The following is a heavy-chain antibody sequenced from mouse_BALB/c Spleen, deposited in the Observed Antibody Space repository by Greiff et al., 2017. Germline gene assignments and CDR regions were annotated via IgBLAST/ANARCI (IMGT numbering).Heavy chain of an antibody. D-gene: IGHD2-3*01. J-gene: IGHJ2*01. Sequence: DVMLVESGGGLVQPGGSRKLSCAASGFTFSSFGMHWVRQAPEKGLEWVAYISSGSSTIYYADTVKGRFTISRDNPKNTLFLQMTSLRSEDTAMYYCARVDGYSFDYWGQGTTLTVSS. CDR2: ISSGSSTI. CDR1: GFTFSSFG. CDR3: ARVDGYSFDY. V-gene: IGHV5-17*02.